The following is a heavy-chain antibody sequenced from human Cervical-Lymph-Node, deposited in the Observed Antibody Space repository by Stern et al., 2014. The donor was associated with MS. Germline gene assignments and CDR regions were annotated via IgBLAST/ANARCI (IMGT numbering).Heavy chain of an antibody. J-gene: IGHJ4*02. CDR3: ARDYEDTSMLFDH. D-gene: IGHD2-8*01. V-gene: IGHV3-30*03. CDR1: GFTFSSYG. CDR2: ISYDGNHK. Sequence: QLVQAGGAVVQPGRSLRLYCAASGFTFSSYGMHWVRQAPGKGLEWGTVISYDGNHKYYAASVKGRFTISRDNSKNTLHLQMNSVTPDDTAIYYCARDYEDTSMLFDHWGQGTLVTVSS.